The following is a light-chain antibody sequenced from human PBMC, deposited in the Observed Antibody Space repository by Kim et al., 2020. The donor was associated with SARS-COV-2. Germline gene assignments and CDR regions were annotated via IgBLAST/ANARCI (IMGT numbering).Light chain of an antibody. CDR3: QAWDSSSVV. Sequence: SYELTQPPSVSVSPGQTASITCSGDKLGDKYACWYQQKPGQSPVLVIYQDSKRPSGIPERFSGSNSGNTAPLIISGTQAMDEADYYCQAWDSSSVV. CDR1: KLGDKY. CDR2: QDS. J-gene: IGLJ2*01. V-gene: IGLV3-1*01.